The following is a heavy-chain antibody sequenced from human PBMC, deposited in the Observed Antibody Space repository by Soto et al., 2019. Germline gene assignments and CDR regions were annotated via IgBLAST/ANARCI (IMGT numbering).Heavy chain of an antibody. D-gene: IGHD1-1*01. CDR1: GYTFTSYG. Sequence: GPGVQKPGASVRVSCKASGYTFTSYGITWARQAPGQGLEWMGWISAHNGNTDYAQKLQGRVIVTRDTSTSTAYMELRSLRSDDTAVYYCARGRYGDYWGQGALVTVSS. CDR2: ISAHNGNT. J-gene: IGHJ4*02. V-gene: IGHV1-18*01. CDR3: ARGRYGDY.